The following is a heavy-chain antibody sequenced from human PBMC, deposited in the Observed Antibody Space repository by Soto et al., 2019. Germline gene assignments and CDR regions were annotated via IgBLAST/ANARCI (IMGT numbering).Heavy chain of an antibody. J-gene: IGHJ5*02. CDR3: ARRSGILGGYSYSGFDP. D-gene: IGHD5-18*01. CDR2: IYYSGST. CDR1: GGSISSSSYY. V-gene: IGHV4-39*01. Sequence: QLQLQESGPGLVKPSETLSLTCTVSGGSISSSSYYWGWIRQPPGKGLEWIGSIYYSGSTYYNPSLKSRVTRAVDTSKNQCALKLSSVTAADTAVYYCARRSGILGGYSYSGFDPWGQGTLVTVSS.